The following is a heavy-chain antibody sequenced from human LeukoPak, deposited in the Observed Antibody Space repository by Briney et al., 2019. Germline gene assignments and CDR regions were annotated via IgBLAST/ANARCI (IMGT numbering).Heavy chain of an antibody. J-gene: IGHJ3*02. CDR1: GGSISGHY. CDR2: IFYSGTT. V-gene: IGHV4-59*11. Sequence: SETLSLICTVSGGSISGHYWSWIRQSPGKGLEWIGYIFYSGTTNYNPSFKSRVTISIDSPKNQFSLKLTSVTAADTAVYYCARGERLGPDIWGQGTMVTVSS. CDR3: ARGERLGPDI. D-gene: IGHD3-16*01.